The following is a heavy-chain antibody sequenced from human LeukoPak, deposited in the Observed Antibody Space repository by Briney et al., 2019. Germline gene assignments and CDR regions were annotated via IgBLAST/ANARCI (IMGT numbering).Heavy chain of an antibody. CDR3: AKDIKCTY. V-gene: IGHV3-23*01. Sequence: GGSLRLSCAASGFTFNSSAITWLGQAPGKGLEWVSLISGSGGNTYYADSVKGRFTISRDNSKNTLYLQMNSLRAEDTAVYHWAKDIKCTYWGQGTLVTVSS. J-gene: IGHJ4*02. D-gene: IGHD2-8*01. CDR2: ISGSGGNT. CDR1: GFTFNSSA.